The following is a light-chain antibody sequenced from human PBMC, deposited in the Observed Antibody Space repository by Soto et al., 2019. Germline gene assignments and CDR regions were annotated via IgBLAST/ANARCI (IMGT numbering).Light chain of an antibody. CDR1: QSVGSY. Sequence: EIVLTQSPATLSLSPGDRATLSCRASQSVGSYLDWYQQRPGQAPRLLIYDASNRATGIPARFSGSGSGTEFTLTISSLEPEDFAVYYCQQRSDWPSTFGGGTKVEIK. CDR2: DAS. V-gene: IGKV3-11*01. CDR3: QQRSDWPST. J-gene: IGKJ4*01.